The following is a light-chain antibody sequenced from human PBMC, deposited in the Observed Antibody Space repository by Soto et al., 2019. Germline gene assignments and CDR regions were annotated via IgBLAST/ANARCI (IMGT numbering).Light chain of an antibody. CDR3: QKYNSAPFT. V-gene: IGKV1-27*01. Sequence: DIQMTQSLSSLSVSEGDRVTITCRASQGIDNRLAWYQQKPGKAPKLLIYAASTLQAGVVSRFRGSGSGTDFTLTISSLQPEDVATYYCQKYNSAPFTFGQGTRLEIK. CDR1: QGIDNR. CDR2: AAS. J-gene: IGKJ5*01.